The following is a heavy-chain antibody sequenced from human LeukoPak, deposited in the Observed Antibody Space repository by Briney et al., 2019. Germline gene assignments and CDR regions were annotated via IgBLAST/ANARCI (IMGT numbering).Heavy chain of an antibody. J-gene: IGHJ6*03. V-gene: IGHV1-18*01. CDR2: ISAYNGNT. D-gene: IGHD2-2*01. CDR1: GYTFTSYG. Sequence: ASVKVSCKASGYTFTSYGISWVRQAPGQGLEWMGWISAYNGNTNYAQQLQGRVTMTTDTSTSTAYMELRSLRSDDTAVYYCARVSGCSSTSCYAGSYYMDVWGKGTTVTISS. CDR3: ARVSGCSSTSCYAGSYYMDV.